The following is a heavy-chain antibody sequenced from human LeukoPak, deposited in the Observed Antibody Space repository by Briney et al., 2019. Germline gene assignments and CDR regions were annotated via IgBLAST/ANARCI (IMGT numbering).Heavy chain of an antibody. Sequence: GGSLRLSCAAPGFTFGSYWMHWVRQAPGKGLMWVSRINSDGSSITYADSVKGRFTISRDNSMNTVYLQMYSLRDGDTAVYYCARAKRFSSGWLDCFDYWGQGTLVTVSS. J-gene: IGHJ4*02. D-gene: IGHD6-19*01. CDR2: INSDGSSI. V-gene: IGHV3-74*03. CDR3: ARAKRFSSGWLDCFDY. CDR1: GFTFGSYW.